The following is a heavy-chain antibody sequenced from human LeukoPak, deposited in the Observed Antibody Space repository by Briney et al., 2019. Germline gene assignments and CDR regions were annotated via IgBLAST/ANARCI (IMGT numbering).Heavy chain of an antibody. Sequence: GASVTVSSTASGYTFTFYYMHWLRQAPGHGIEWMGWIIPNSGDTNYAQKFQDRVTMTRDASISTAYMELSGLRSDDTAVYYCARGPSGWYYYWGQGTLVTVSS. CDR1: GYTFTFYY. V-gene: IGHV1-2*02. D-gene: IGHD6-19*01. J-gene: IGHJ4*02. CDR2: IIPNSGDT. CDR3: ARGPSGWYYY.